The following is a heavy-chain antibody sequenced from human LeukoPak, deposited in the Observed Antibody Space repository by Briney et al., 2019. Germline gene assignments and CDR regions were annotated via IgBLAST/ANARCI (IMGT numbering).Heavy chain of an antibody. D-gene: IGHD2-15*01. Sequence: PSQTLSLTCAVSGGSISSGGYSWSWIRQPPGKGLEWIGYIYHSGSTNYNPSLRCRVTMSVDTSKNQFSLKLSSVTAADTAVYYCARELGYCSGGSCYGARWFDPWGQGTLVTVSS. J-gene: IGHJ5*02. V-gene: IGHV4-30-2*01. CDR2: IYHSGST. CDR1: GGSISSGGYS. CDR3: ARELGYCSGGSCYGARWFDP.